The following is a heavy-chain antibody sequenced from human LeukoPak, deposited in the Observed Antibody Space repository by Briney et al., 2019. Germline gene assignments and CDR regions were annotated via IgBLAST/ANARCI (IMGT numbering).Heavy chain of an antibody. V-gene: IGHV4-59*08. CDR2: IYYSGST. D-gene: IGHD1-26*01. CDR3: ARVGSQLPK. Sequence: SETLSLTYTVSGGSLSSYYWSWIRQPPGKGLEWIGYIYYSGSTNYNPSLMSRVTISVDTSKNQFSLKLSSVTAADTAVYYCARVGSQLPKWGQGTLVTVYS. J-gene: IGHJ4*02. CDR1: GGSLSSYY.